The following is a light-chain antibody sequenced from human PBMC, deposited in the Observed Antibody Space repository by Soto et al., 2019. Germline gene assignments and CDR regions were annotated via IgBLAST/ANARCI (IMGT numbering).Light chain of an antibody. Sequence: QSVLTQPPSASGSPGQSVTISCTGTSSDVGGYNFVSWYQHHPGKAPKLIIYEVNKRPSGVPNRFSGSKSGNTASLTVSGXQAEDEADYYCNSYAGSNIYVFGTGTKLTVL. CDR3: NSYAGSNIYV. J-gene: IGLJ1*01. V-gene: IGLV2-8*01. CDR1: SSDVGGYNF. CDR2: EVN.